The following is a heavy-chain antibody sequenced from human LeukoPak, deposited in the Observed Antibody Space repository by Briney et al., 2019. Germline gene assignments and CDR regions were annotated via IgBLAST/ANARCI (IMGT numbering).Heavy chain of an antibody. CDR2: IKQDGSAK. CDR1: RFTFSSYA. J-gene: IGHJ5*02. D-gene: IGHD2-15*01. CDR3: ASGYCGGGSCYPNWFDP. V-gene: IGHV3-7*01. Sequence: GGSLRLSCAASRFTFSSYAMHWVRQAPGKGLEWVANIKQDGSAKYYVDSVKGRFTISRDNAENSLYLQMNSLRAEDTAVYYCASGYCGGGSCYPNWFDPWGRGTLVTVSS.